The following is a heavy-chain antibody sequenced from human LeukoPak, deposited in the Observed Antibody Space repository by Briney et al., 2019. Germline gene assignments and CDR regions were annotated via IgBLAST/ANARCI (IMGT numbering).Heavy chain of an antibody. CDR2: INYSGST. Sequence: PSETLYLTCTVSAGAITSQYWSRIWQSPGRGLEFIWYINYSGSTSYNPSLKSRVVISVDTSKNQFSLKLSSVTAADTAMYFCARLATVNVVLPGAMAYYFGCWGQGTLVTVSS. D-gene: IGHD2-2*01. CDR3: ARLATVNVVLPGAMAYYFGC. J-gene: IGHJ4*02. V-gene: IGHV4-59*08. CDR1: AGAITSQY.